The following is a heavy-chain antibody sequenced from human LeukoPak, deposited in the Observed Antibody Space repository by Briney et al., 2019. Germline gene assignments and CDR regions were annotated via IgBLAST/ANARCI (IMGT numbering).Heavy chain of an antibody. J-gene: IGHJ6*02. Sequence: PGGSLRLSCAASGFTFNNYGMHWVRQAPGKGLEWVAFIRDDGGDKFYADSVKGRFTISRDNAKNSLYLQMNSLRAEDTALYYCAKDKGFGPYSYGMDVWGQRTTVTVSS. CDR1: GFTFNNYG. CDR2: IRDDGGDK. D-gene: IGHD3-10*01. CDR3: AKDKGFGPYSYGMDV. V-gene: IGHV3-30*02.